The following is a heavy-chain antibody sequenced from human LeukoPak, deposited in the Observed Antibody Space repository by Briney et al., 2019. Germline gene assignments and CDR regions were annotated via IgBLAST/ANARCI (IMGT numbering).Heavy chain of an antibody. J-gene: IGHJ4*02. Sequence: GGSLRLSCAAPGFTFNSYAMSWVRQAPGKGLEWVSVIYSGGSTYYADSVKGRFTISRHNSKNTLYLQMNSLRAEDTAVYYCAREGRVSDYWGQGTLVTVSS. CDR1: GFTFNSYA. CDR3: AREGRVSDY. V-gene: IGHV3-53*04. CDR2: IYSGGST. D-gene: IGHD2-15*01.